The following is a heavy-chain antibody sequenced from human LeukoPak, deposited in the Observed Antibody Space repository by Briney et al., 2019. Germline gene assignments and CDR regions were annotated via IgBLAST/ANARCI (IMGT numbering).Heavy chain of an antibody. Sequence: GGSPRLSCAASGFTFSSYWMSWVRQAPGKGLEWVANINQDGSEKYYVDSVKGRFTISRDNAKNSLYLQMNSLRAEDTAVYYCARPRWIQLIDYWGQGTLVTVSS. D-gene: IGHD5-18*01. CDR3: ARPRWIQLIDY. CDR2: INQDGSEK. J-gene: IGHJ4*02. CDR1: GFTFSSYW. V-gene: IGHV3-7*01.